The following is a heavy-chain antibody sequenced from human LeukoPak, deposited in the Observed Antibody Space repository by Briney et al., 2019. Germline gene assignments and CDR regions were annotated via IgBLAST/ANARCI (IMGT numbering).Heavy chain of an antibody. Sequence: PSQTLSLTCAVSGGSISSGGYSWSWIRQPPGKGLEWIGYIYHSGSTYYNPSLKSRVTISVDRSKNQFSLKLSSVTAADTAVYYCARDREYSSSWWNWFDPWGQGTLVTVSS. J-gene: IGHJ5*02. CDR1: GGSISSGGYS. V-gene: IGHV4-30-2*01. D-gene: IGHD6-13*01. CDR2: IYHSGST. CDR3: ARDREYSSSWWNWFDP.